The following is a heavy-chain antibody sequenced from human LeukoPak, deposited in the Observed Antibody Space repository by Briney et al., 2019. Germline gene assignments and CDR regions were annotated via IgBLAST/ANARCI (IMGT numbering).Heavy chain of an antibody. CDR1: GCVVRSQG. D-gene: IGHD4-23*01. V-gene: IGHV3-23*01. CDR3: AKDLGWGLDY. Sequence: GGSLTLSRAAWGCVVRSQGVNWVRQAPGKGLEWVSAISGNGATTYYADSVKGRFTISRDNSKNTLYLRMNSLRVEDTAVYYCAKDLGWGLDYWGQGTLASVSS. J-gene: IGHJ4*02. CDR2: ISGNGATT.